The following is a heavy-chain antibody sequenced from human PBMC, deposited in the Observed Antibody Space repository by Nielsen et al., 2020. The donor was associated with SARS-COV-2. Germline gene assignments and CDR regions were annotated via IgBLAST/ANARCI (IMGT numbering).Heavy chain of an antibody. CDR2: IKQDGSEK. CDR1: GFTFSSYW. Sequence: GESLMISCAASGFTFSSYWMSWVRQAPGKGLEWVANIKQDGSEKYYVDSVKGRFTISRDNAKISVYLQMESLRAEDTAVYYCARGGYSRYDFDYWGQGTLVTVSS. V-gene: IGHV3-7*04. CDR3: ARGGYSRYDFDY. D-gene: IGHD6-25*01. J-gene: IGHJ4*02.